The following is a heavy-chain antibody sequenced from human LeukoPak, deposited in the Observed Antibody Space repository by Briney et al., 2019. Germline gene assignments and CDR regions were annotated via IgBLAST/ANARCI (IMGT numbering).Heavy chain of an antibody. CDR2: IYHSGST. J-gene: IGHJ3*02. Sequence: SGTLSLTCAVSGGPISSSNWWSWVRQPPGQGLEWIGEIYHSGSTNYNPSLKSRVTISVDKSKNQFSLKLSSVTAADTAVYYCARLKDGAATEPARAFDIWGQGTMVTVSS. D-gene: IGHD4-17*01. CDR3: ARLKDGAATEPARAFDI. V-gene: IGHV4-4*02. CDR1: GGPISSSNW.